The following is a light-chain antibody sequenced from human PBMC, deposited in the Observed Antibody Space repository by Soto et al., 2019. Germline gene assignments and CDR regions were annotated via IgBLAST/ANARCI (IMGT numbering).Light chain of an antibody. CDR2: EVS. V-gene: IGLV2-14*01. CDR1: GSDVGGYNY. Sequence: QSPLPQPDSVSGSPGQSITISCTGTGSDVGGYNYVSWYQQHPGKAPKLMIYEVSNRPSGVSNRFSGSKSGNTASLTISGLQAEDEADYYCGSYTSSSTDVFGTGTKSPS. CDR3: GSYTSSSTDV. J-gene: IGLJ1*01.